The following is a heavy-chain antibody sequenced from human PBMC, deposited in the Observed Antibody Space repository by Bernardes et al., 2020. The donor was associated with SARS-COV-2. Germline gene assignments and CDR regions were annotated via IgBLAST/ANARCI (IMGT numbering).Heavy chain of an antibody. V-gene: IGHV4-59*01. D-gene: IGHD3-22*01. Sequence: SETLSLTCTVSGGSISSYYWSWIRQPPGKGLEWIGYIYYSGSTNYNPSLKSRVTVSVDTSKNQFSLKLSSVTAADTAVYYCARVTTYYDSSGDAFDIWGQGTVVTVSS. CDR3: ARVTTYYDSSGDAFDI. J-gene: IGHJ3*02. CDR1: GGSISSYY. CDR2: IYYSGST.